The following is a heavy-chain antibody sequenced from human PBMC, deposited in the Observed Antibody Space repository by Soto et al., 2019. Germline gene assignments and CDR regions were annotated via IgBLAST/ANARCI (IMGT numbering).Heavy chain of an antibody. CDR2: ISYDGGNK. Sequence: GGSLRLSCAASTYTFSTFSSYGMHWVRQAPGKGLEWVAVISYDGGNKYYADSVKGRFAISRDNSKNTLYLQMNSLRAEDTAVYYCAKVRYSGYDFHYYYGIDVWGQGXTVTVYS. J-gene: IGHJ6*02. D-gene: IGHD5-12*01. V-gene: IGHV3-30*18. CDR1: TYTFSTFSSYG. CDR3: AKVRYSGYDFHYYYGIDV.